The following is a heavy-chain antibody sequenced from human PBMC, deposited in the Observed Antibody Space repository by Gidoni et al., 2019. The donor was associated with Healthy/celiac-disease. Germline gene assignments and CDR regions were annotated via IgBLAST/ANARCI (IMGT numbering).Heavy chain of an antibody. CDR2: ISYDGSNK. D-gene: IGHD5-18*01. V-gene: IGHV3-30-3*01. J-gene: IGHJ4*02. Sequence: QVQLVESGGGVVQPGRSLRLSCAASGFTFSSYAMHWVRQAPGKGLELVAVISYDGSNKYYADAVKGRFTISRDNSKNTLYLQMNSLRAEDTAVYYCARDLGTAMVTLDYWGQGTLVTVSS. CDR1: GFTFSSYA. CDR3: ARDLGTAMVTLDY.